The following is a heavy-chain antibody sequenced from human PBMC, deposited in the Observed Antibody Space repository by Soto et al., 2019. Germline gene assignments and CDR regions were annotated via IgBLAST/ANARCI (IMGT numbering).Heavy chain of an antibody. CDR3: ARVGRQSFYDGFPVY. V-gene: IGHV1-18*04. Sequence: ASVKVSCKAPGYTFTTYSIGWVRQAPGQRLEWIGWISAYNGNTNYAQKLQGRVTMTTDTSTSTAYMELRSLRSDDTAVYYCARVGRQSFYDGFPVYWGQGTLVTVSS. CDR1: GYTFTTYS. J-gene: IGHJ4*02. D-gene: IGHD3-22*01. CDR2: ISAYNGNT.